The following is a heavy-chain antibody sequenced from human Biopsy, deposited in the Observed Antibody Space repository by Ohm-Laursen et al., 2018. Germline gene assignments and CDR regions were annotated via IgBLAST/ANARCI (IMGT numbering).Heavy chain of an antibody. J-gene: IGHJ4*02. CDR1: GYSFTSYG. CDR3: ARVTLPLYLDY. D-gene: IGHD5/OR15-5a*01. CDR2: ISGYNGNT. Sequence: GASARVSCKASGYSFTSYGISRVRQAPGDGLEWMGRISGYNGNTNYAQKFQGRVTMTADTSTSTVYMEVRGLRSDDTAVYYCARVTLPLYLDYWGQGTRVSVSS. V-gene: IGHV1-18*01.